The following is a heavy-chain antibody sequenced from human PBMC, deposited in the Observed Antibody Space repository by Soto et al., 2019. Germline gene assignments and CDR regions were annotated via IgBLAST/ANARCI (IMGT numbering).Heavy chain of an antibody. V-gene: IGHV5-51*01. CDR2: IYPGDSDT. J-gene: IGHJ6*02. Sequence: SGESLKISCKGSGYSFTSYWIGWVRQMPGKGLEWMGIIYPGDSDTRYSPSFQGQVTISADKSISTAYLQWSSLKASDTAMYYCARLGNTVTTFSPYYYGMDVWGQGTTVTVSS. D-gene: IGHD4-17*01. CDR3: ARLGNTVTTFSPYYYGMDV. CDR1: GYSFTSYW.